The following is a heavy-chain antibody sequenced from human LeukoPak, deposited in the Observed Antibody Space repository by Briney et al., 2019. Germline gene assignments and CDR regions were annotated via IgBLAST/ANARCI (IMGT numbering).Heavy chain of an antibody. CDR3: ARFIGYCSSTSCYPNWFDP. J-gene: IGHJ5*02. CDR1: GYSFTSYW. Sequence: GESLKISCKGSGYSFTSYWIGWVRHMPGKGLEWMGIIYPGDSDIRYSPSFQGQVTISADKSIGTAYLQWSSLKASDTAMYYCARFIGYCSSTSCYPNWFDPWGQGTLVTVSS. CDR2: IYPGDSDI. V-gene: IGHV5-51*01. D-gene: IGHD2-2*01.